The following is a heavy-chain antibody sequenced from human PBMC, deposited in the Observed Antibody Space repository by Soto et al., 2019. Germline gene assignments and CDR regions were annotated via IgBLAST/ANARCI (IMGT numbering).Heavy chain of an antibody. Sequence: PSETLSLTCTVSGGSISSYYWSWIRQPPGKGLEWIGYIYYSGSTNYNPSLKSRVTISVDTSKNQFSLKLSSVTAADTAVYYCEREGYCSGGSCYRSWFDPWGQGTLVTVSS. CDR1: GGSISSYY. J-gene: IGHJ5*02. D-gene: IGHD2-15*01. CDR2: IYYSGST. V-gene: IGHV4-59*01. CDR3: EREGYCSGGSCYRSWFDP.